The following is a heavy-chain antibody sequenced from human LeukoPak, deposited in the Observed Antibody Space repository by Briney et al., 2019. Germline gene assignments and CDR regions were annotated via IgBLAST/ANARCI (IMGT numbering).Heavy chain of an antibody. CDR2: INHSGST. J-gene: IGHJ3*02. D-gene: IGHD3-9*01. CDR3: ARDLVLRYFDWLLQPPEKDAFDI. CDR1: GGSFSGYY. Sequence: PSETLSLTCAVYGGSFSGYYWSWIRQPPGKGLEWIGEINHSGSTNYNPSLKSRVTISVDTSKNQFSLKLSSVTAADTAVYYCARDLVLRYFDWLLQPPEKDAFDIWGQGTMVTVSS. V-gene: IGHV4-34*01.